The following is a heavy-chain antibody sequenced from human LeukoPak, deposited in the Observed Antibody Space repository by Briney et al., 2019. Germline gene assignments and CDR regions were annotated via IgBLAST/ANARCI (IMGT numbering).Heavy chain of an antibody. Sequence: PGGSLRLSCAASGFTFSSYSMSWVRQAPGKGLEWVSSISSSSSYIYYADSVKGRFTISRDNAKNSLYLQMNSMRAEDTAVYYCARKYSSSWYAEYFQHWGQGTLVTVSS. CDR2: ISSSSSYI. CDR1: GFTFSSYS. CDR3: ARKYSSSWYAEYFQH. D-gene: IGHD6-13*01. V-gene: IGHV3-21*01. J-gene: IGHJ1*01.